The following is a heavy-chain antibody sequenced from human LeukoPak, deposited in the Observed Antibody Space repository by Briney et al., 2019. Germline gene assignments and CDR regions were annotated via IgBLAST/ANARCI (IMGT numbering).Heavy chain of an antibody. CDR1: GGSISSGDYY. Sequence: SETLSLTCTVSGGSISSGDYYWSWIRQPPGKGLEWIGYIYYSGSTYYNPSLKSRVTISVDTSKNQFSLKLSSVTAADTAVYYCAGDARSGYYPTLDYWGQGTLVTVSS. CDR3: AGDARSGYYPTLDY. CDR2: IYYSGST. D-gene: IGHD3-22*01. V-gene: IGHV4-30-4*01. J-gene: IGHJ4*02.